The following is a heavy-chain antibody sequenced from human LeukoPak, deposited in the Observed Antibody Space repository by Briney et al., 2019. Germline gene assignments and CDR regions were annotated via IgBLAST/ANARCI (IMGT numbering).Heavy chain of an antibody. CDR1: GGSFSGYY. D-gene: IGHD6-19*01. J-gene: IGHJ4*02. V-gene: IGHV4-34*01. Sequence: PSETLSLTCAVYGGSFSGYYWSWIRQPPGKGLEWIGEINHSGSTNYNPSLKSRVTISVDTSKNQFSLKLSSVTAADTAVYYCARATHKYSSGRLFDYWGQGTLVTVSS. CDR2: INHSGST. CDR3: ARATHKYSSGRLFDY.